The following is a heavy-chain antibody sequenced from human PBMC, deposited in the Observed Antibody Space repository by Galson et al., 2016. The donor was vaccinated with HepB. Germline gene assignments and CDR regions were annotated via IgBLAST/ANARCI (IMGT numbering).Heavy chain of an antibody. D-gene: IGHD2-15*01. V-gene: IGHV4-34*01. CDR3: ARGRQVVVVTATHYNYFDP. CDR2: INHTGNT. CDR1: NASFSDYY. J-gene: IGHJ5*02. Sequence: ETLSLTCSVFNASFSDYYWSWIRQSPGKGLEWIGEINHTGNTIYSASLRRRVTISLNTSKNQLFLKLSSVTAADTAVYYCARGRQVVVVTATHYNYFDPWGQGTLVTVSS.